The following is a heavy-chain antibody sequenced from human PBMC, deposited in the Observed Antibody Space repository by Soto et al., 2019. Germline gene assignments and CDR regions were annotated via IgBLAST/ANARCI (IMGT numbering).Heavy chain of an antibody. CDR3: TRDRISVDYGDYLYYYYGMDV. V-gene: IGHV3-49*03. CDR1: GFTFGDYA. CDR2: IRSKAYGGTT. Sequence: LRLSCTASGFTFGDYAMSWFRQAPGKGLAWVGFIRSKAYGGTTEYAASVKGRFTISRDDSKSIAYLQMNSLKTEDTAVYYCTRDRISVDYGDYLYYYYGMDVWGQGTTVTVSS. J-gene: IGHJ6*02. D-gene: IGHD4-17*01.